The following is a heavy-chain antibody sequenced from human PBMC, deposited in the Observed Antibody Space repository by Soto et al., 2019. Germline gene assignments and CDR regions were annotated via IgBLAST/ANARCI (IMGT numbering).Heavy chain of an antibody. CDR2: INHSGST. J-gene: IGHJ4*02. Sequence: SETLSLTCAVYGGSFSGYYWSWIRQPPGKGLEWIGEINHSGSTNYNPSLKSRVTISVDTSKNQFSLKLSSVTAADTAVYYCARVGVLRYFDWLLYPYYFDYWGRGTLVTVSS. CDR1: GGSFSGYY. CDR3: ARVGVLRYFDWLLYPYYFDY. V-gene: IGHV4-34*01. D-gene: IGHD3-9*01.